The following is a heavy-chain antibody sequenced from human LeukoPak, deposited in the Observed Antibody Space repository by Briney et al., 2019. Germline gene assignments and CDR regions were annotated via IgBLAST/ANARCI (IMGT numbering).Heavy chain of an antibody. J-gene: IGHJ4*02. CDR1: GGSFSGYY. CDR3: ATQSYYYDSSGYLGGPN. D-gene: IGHD3-22*01. V-gene: IGHV4-34*01. CDR2: INHSGST. Sequence: PSETLSLTCAVYGGSFSGYYWSWIRQPPGKGLEWMGEINHSGSTNYNPSLKSRLTISVDTSKNQFSLKLSSVTAADTAVYYCATQSYYYDSSGYLGGPNWGQGTLVTVSS.